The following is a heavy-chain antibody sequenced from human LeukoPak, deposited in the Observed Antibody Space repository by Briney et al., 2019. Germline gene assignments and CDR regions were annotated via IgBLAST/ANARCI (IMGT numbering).Heavy chain of an antibody. CDR2: IYTSGST. J-gene: IGHJ4*02. CDR3: ARTTVAGTVYHSEYYFDY. Sequence: SETLSLTCTVSGGSISSGSYYWSWIRQPAGKGLEWIGRIYTSGSTNYNPSLKSRVTISVDTSKNQFSLKLSSVTAADTAVYYCARTTVAGTVYHSEYYFDYWGQGTLVTVSS. V-gene: IGHV4-61*02. CDR1: GGSISSGSYY. D-gene: IGHD6-19*01.